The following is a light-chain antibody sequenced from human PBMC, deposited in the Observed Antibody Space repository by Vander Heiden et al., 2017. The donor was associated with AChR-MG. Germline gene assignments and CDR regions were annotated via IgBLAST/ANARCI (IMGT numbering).Light chain of an antibody. V-gene: IGKV1-5*03. CDR2: KAS. CDR1: QTIGSW. Sequence: DIQMTQSPSTLSASVGDRVTITCRASQTIGSWLAWYQQKPGKAPKLLIYKASSLESGVPSRFSGSGSGTEFTLTISSLQPDDFATYYCQQYNDYSPYTFGQGTNLETK. J-gene: IGKJ2*01. CDR3: QQYNDYSPYT.